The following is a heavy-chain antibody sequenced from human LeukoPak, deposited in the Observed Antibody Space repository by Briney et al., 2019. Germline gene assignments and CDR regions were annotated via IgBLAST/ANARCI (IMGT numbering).Heavy chain of an antibody. CDR3: ARVRGSYQEFDY. V-gene: IGHV3-48*01. J-gene: IGHJ4*02. CDR1: GFTFSSYA. D-gene: IGHD1-26*01. Sequence: GGSLRLSCAASGFTFSSYAVTWVRQAPGKGLEWVSYLTGSGSNTYYADSVKGRFTISRDNSKNSLYLQMNSLRAEDTAVFYCARVRGSYQEFDYWGQGTLVTVSS. CDR2: LTGSGSNT.